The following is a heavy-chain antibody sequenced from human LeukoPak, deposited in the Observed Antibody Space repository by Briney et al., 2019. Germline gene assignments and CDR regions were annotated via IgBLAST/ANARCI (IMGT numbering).Heavy chain of an antibody. Sequence: SGGSLRLSCAASGFTFSSYGMHWVRQAPGKGLEWVAVIWYDGSNKYYADSVKGRFTISRDNSKNTLYLQMNSLRAEDTAVYYCARAYYYDSSGYLVDYWGQGTLVTVSS. V-gene: IGHV3-33*01. CDR2: IWYDGSNK. J-gene: IGHJ4*02. CDR3: ARAYYYDSSGYLVDY. D-gene: IGHD3-22*01. CDR1: GFTFSSYG.